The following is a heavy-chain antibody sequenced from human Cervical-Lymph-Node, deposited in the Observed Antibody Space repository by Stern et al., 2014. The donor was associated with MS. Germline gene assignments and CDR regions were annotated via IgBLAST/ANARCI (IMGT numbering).Heavy chain of an antibody. Sequence: VQLVESGGGVVQPGRSLRLSCAASGFTFSSYGMHWVRQAPGKGLEWVAVIWYDGSNKYYADSVKGRFTISRDNSKNTLYLQMNSLRAEDTAVYYCARDPYYYDSSGYLYWGQGTLVTVSS. CDR2: IWYDGSNK. J-gene: IGHJ4*02. V-gene: IGHV3-33*01. CDR1: GFTFSSYG. CDR3: ARDPYYYDSSGYLY. D-gene: IGHD3-22*01.